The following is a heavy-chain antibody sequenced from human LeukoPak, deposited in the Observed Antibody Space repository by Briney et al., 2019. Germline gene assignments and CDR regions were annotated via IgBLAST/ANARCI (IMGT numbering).Heavy chain of an antibody. CDR1: GDSVSSAEHY. V-gene: IGHV4-31*03. Sequence: SQTLSLTCTVSGDSVSSAEHYWSWIRQLPGKGLESIGFIRHTESTRQNPSLKNRAAVSLDASKNQFALKLSSVSAADTAVYYCARGGNRFGGFYFDHWGQGILVTVSS. CDR3: ARGGNRFGGFYFDH. D-gene: IGHD3-10*01. CDR2: IRHTEST. J-gene: IGHJ4*02.